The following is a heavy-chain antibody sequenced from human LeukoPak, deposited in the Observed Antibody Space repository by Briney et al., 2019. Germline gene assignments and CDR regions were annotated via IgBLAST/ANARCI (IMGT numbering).Heavy chain of an antibody. CDR2: ISDSGSAT. D-gene: IGHD4-17*01. CDR1: GFTVSSNY. Sequence: PGGSLRLSCAASGFTVSSNYMTWVRQAPGKGLEWVSYISDSGSATYYADSVKGRFTISRDNAKNSLSLQMNSLRDEDTGVYYCAREGYDYGDGLDYWGQGTLVTVSS. CDR3: AREGYDYGDGLDY. V-gene: IGHV3-48*02. J-gene: IGHJ4*02.